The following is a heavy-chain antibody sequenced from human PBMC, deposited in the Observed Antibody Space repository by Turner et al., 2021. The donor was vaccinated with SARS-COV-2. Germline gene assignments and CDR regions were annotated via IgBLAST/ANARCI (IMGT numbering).Heavy chain of an antibody. V-gene: IGHV3-33*05. D-gene: IGHD6-6*01. CDR3: ARDYSSSSYLVSWFDP. CDR1: GFTFSSYG. Sequence: QVQRVESGGGVVQPGRSLRLSCAASGFTFSSYGMHWVRQAPGKGLEWVAVILYDGSFKYYGDSVKGRFTISRDNSKNTLYLQMNSLRAEDTAVYYCARDYSSSSYLVSWFDPWGQGTLVTVSS. CDR2: ILYDGSFK. J-gene: IGHJ5*02.